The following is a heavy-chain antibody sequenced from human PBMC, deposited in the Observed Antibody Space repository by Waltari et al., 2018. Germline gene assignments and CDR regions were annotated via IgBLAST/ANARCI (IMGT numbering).Heavy chain of an antibody. CDR3: VRERDISSWYIVGAFDI. CDR2: INPNSGGT. J-gene: IGHJ3*02. Sequence: QGQLVQSGAEGKKPGASVTVSCRASGCTFTGYYMHWLLQAPGHGLEWMGRINPNSGGTNYAQKFQGRVTMTRDTSISTAYMELSRLRSDDTAVYYCVRERDISSWYIVGAFDIWGQGTMVTVSS. V-gene: IGHV1-2*06. CDR1: GCTFTGYY. D-gene: IGHD6-13*01.